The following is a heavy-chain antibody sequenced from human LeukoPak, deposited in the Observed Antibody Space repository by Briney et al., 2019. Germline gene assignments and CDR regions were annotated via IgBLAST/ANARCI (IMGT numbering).Heavy chain of an antibody. Sequence: PSETLSLTCTVSGGSISSSDYYWGWIRQPPGKGLEWIVSIYDNGSTYYNLSLKSRVIISVDTSKNQFSLKMRSVIAADTAVYYCARHPPNRSGWGSYFDYWGQGTLVTVST. CDR3: ARHPPNRSGWGSYFDY. CDR1: GGSISSSDYY. D-gene: IGHD6-19*01. V-gene: IGHV4-39*01. J-gene: IGHJ4*02. CDR2: IYDNGST.